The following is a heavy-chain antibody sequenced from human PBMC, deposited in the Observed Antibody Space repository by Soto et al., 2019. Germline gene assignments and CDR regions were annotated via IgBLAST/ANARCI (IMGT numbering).Heavy chain of an antibody. Sequence: SEVQSLTSASGYAFTSCCNRCVRQPPRQKLEWMGGNIHIFGTANYKPTLQSRVTITVDTSTNPASMKLSSLSSEDTAVYYCATQRALDYDYGMDVWGQGTTVTVSS. D-gene: IGHD1-1*01. J-gene: IGHJ6*02. CDR1: GYAFTSCC. CDR2: NIHIFGTA. V-gene: IGHV1-69*06. CDR3: ATQRALDYDYGMDV.